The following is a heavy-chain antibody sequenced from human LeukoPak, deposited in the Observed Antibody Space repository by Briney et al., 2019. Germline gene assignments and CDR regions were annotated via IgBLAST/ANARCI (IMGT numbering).Heavy chain of an antibody. CDR2: ISGDGGST. Sequence: RPGGSLRLSCAASGFTFDDYAMHWVRQAPGKGLEWVSLISGDGGSTYYADSVKGRFTISRDNSKNSLYLQKNNLRTEGTALYYCAKVWRAGDYFDYWGQGTLVTVSS. CDR3: AKVWRAGDYFDY. D-gene: IGHD6-19*01. J-gene: IGHJ4*02. CDR1: GFTFDDYA. V-gene: IGHV3-43*02.